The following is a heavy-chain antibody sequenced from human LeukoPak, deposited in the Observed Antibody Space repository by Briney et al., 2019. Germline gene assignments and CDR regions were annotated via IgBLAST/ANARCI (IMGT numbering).Heavy chain of an antibody. D-gene: IGHD2-2*01. CDR2: IYYSGST. V-gene: IGHV4-59*08. CDR1: GGSISSYY. CDR3: ASAPGDYCSSTSCHPYYYYGMDV. J-gene: IGHJ6*02. Sequence: SETLSLTCTVSGGSISSYYWSWIRQPPGKGLEWIGYIYYSGSTNYNPSLKSRVTISVDTSKNQFSLKLSSVTAADTAVYYCASAPGDYCSSTSCHPYYYYGMDVWGQGTTVTVSS.